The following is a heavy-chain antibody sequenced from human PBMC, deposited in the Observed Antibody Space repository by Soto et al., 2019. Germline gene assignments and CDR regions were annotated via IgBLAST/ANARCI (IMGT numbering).Heavy chain of an antibody. D-gene: IGHD1-26*01. J-gene: IGHJ4*02. CDR1: GGSFSGYS. CDR3: ARRWGRXFDY. CDR2: INHTGST. V-gene: IGHV4-34*01. Sequence: SETLSLTCAVYGGSFSGYSWTWIRQPPGTGLEWIGEINHTGSTNYNPSLKSRVTISVDTSKNQFSLKLTSVTAADTAVYYCARRWGRXFDYWGQGTLVTVSS.